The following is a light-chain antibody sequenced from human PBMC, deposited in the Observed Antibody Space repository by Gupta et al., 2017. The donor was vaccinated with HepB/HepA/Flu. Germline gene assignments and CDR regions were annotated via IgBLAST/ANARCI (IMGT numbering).Light chain of an antibody. J-gene: IGKJ3*01. CDR3: MQALQTSFT. Sequence: DSGMTQYPLSLPVTPGEPPSISCRSSQSLLHSNGYNYLDWYLQKPGQSPQLLIYLGSNRASGVPDRFSGSGSGTDFTLKISRVEAEDVGVYYCMQALQTSFTFGPGTKVDIK. V-gene: IGKV2-28*01. CDR2: LGS. CDR1: QSLLHSNGYNY.